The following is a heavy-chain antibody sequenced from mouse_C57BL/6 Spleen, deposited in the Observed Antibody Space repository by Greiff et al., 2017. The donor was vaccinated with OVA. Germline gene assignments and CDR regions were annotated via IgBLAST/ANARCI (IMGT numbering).Heavy chain of an antibody. J-gene: IGHJ3*01. CDR1: GYTFTDYN. CDR2: INPNNGGT. Sequence: EVKLVESGPELVKPGASVKIPCKASGYTFTDYNMDWVKQSHGKSLEWIGDINPNNGGTIYNQKFKGKATLTVDKSSSTAYMELRSLTSEDTAVYYCARRSNYGNEFAYWGQGTLVTVSA. CDR3: ARRSNYGNEFAY. D-gene: IGHD2-5*01. V-gene: IGHV1-18*01.